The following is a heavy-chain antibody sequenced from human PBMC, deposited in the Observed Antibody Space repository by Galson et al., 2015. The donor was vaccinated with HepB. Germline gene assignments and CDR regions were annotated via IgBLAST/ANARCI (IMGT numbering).Heavy chain of an antibody. CDR3: ARGTGTLYFDN. CDR1: GYTFTDYH. J-gene: IGHJ4*02. D-gene: IGHD1-14*01. CDR2: INRNNDGT. Sequence: SVKVSCKASGYTFTDYHLQWVRQAPGQGLEWLGWINRNNDGTDYAQKFQGRVTMTRDTSISTAYMELSRLRSDDTAVYYCARGTGTLYFDNWGQGTLVTVSS. V-gene: IGHV1-2*02.